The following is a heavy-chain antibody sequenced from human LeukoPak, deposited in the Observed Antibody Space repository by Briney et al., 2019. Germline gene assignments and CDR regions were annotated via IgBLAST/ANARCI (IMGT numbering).Heavy chain of an antibody. CDR1: GYSISSGYY. D-gene: IGHD3-10*01. V-gene: IGHV4-38-2*02. Sequence: SETLSLTCTVSGYSISSGYYWGWIRQPPGKGLEWIGSIYHSGSTYYNPSLRSRVTISVDTPKNQFSLKLSSVTAADTAVYYCASSMVGAFDYWGQGTLVTVSS. J-gene: IGHJ4*02. CDR2: IYHSGST. CDR3: ASSMVGAFDY.